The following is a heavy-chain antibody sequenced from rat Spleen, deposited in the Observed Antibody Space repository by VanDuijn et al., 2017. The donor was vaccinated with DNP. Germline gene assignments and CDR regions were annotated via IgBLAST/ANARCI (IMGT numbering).Heavy chain of an antibody. CDR3: IRDGGGNWFAY. Sequence: QVQLKESGPGLVQPSQTLSLTCTVPGFSLTSSSASWVRQPSGKRPEWMGRVWYDGDTAYNSALRSRLSFSRDTSKNQVFLKMNSLQTDDTGTCYCIRDGGGNWFAYWGQGTLVTVSS. D-gene: IGHD1-1*01. CDR1: GFSLTSSS. J-gene: IGHJ3*01. V-gene: IGHV2-63*01. CDR2: VWYDGDT.